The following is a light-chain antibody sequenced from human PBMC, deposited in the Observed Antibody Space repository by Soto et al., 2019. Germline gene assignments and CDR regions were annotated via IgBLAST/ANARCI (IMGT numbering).Light chain of an antibody. CDR2: GNS. V-gene: IGLV1-40*01. Sequence: QSVLTQPPSVSGAPGQRVTISCTGSSSNIGAGYDVHWYQQLPGTAPKLLIYGNSNRPSGVPDRFSGSKSGTSASLAITGLQAEEEADYYCPSYESSLRGVVFGGGTKLTVL. CDR3: PSYESSLRGVV. CDR1: SSNIGAGYD. J-gene: IGLJ2*01.